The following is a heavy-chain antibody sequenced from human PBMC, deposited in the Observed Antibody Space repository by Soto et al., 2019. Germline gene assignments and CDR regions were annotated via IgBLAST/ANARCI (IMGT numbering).Heavy chain of an antibody. CDR1: GGSISSGGYY. Sequence: SETLSLTCTVSGGSISSGGYYWSWIRQPPGKGLEWIGYIYYSGSTNYNPSLKSRVTISVDTSKNQFSLKLSSVTAADTAVYYCARHAPYGDYVYYFDYWGQGTLVTVSS. D-gene: IGHD4-17*01. J-gene: IGHJ4*02. CDR3: ARHAPYGDYVYYFDY. CDR2: IYYSGST. V-gene: IGHV4-61*08.